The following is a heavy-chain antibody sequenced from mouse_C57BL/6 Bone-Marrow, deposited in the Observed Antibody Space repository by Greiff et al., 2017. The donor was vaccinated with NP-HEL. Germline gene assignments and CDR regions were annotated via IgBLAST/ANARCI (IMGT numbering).Heavy chain of an antibody. Sequence: VQLKESGPELVKPGASVKMSCKASGYTFTDYNMHWVKQSHGKSLEWIGYINPNNGGTSYNQKFKGKATLTVNKSSSTAYMELRSLTSEDSAVYYCAGSYDYDEGAWFAYWGQGTLVTVSA. D-gene: IGHD2-4*01. J-gene: IGHJ3*01. CDR3: AGSYDYDEGAWFAY. V-gene: IGHV1-22*01. CDR2: INPNNGGT. CDR1: GYTFTDYN.